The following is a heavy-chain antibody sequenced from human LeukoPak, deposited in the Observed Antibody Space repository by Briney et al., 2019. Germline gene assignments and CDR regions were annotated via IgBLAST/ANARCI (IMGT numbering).Heavy chain of an antibody. CDR3: ARVSSSSWYWFDP. V-gene: IGHV4-59*01. J-gene: IGHJ5*02. CDR1: GGSISSYY. CDR2: IYYSGST. Sequence: SETLSLTCTVSGGSISSYYWSWTRQPPGKGLEWIGYIYYSGSTYYNPSLKSRVTISLDTSKSQFSLRLSSVTAADTALYYRARVSSSSWYWFDPWGQGTLVTVSS. D-gene: IGHD6-13*01.